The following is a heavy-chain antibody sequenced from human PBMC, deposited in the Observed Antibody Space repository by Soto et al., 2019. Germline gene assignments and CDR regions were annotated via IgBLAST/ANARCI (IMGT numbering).Heavy chain of an antibody. CDR1: GYTLTELS. D-gene: IGHD2-15*01. J-gene: IGHJ4*02. CDR2: FDPEDGET. V-gene: IGHV1-24*01. Sequence: GASVKVSCKVSGYTLTELSMHWVRQAPGKGLEWMGGFDPEDGETIYAQKFQGRVTMTEDTSTDTAYMELSSLRSEDTAVYYCATDVHCSGGSCYQDWGQGTLVTVSS. CDR3: ATDVHCSGGSCYQD.